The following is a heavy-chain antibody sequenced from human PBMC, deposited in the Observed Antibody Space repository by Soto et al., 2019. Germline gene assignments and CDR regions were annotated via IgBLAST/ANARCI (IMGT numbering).Heavy chain of an antibody. CDR2: ISTFNGNT. CDR3: ARGTVTSGRWFGP. CDR1: ASTFTGYT. D-gene: IGHD4-17*01. J-gene: IGHJ5*02. Sequence: QVHLVQSGTEVKEPGASVKVSCKASASTFTGYTINWVRQAPGQGLEWMGWISTFNGNTKYAGNFEGIVTITTNTSTTTAYMELTSLTFDDTAVYFGARGTVTSGRWFGPWGQGTLVSVSS. V-gene: IGHV1-18*04.